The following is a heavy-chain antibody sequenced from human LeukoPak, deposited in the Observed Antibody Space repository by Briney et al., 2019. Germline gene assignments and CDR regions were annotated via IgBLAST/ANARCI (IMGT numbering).Heavy chain of an antibody. Sequence: GGSLRLSCAASGFTFSSYAMSWVRQAPGKGLEWVSAISGSGGSTYYADSVKGRFTISRDNSKNTLYLQMNSLRAEDTAVYYCTPTALRSGSRRRVDYYMDVWGKGTTVTVSS. CDR3: TPTALRSGSRRRVDYYMDV. D-gene: IGHD1-26*01. CDR1: GFTFSSYA. J-gene: IGHJ6*03. CDR2: ISGSGGST. V-gene: IGHV3-23*01.